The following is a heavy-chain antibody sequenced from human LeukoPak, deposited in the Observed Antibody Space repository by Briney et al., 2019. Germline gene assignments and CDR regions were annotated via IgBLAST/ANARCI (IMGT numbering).Heavy chain of an antibody. D-gene: IGHD6-13*01. Sequence: PGGSLRLSCAASGFTFSSYAMSWVRQAPGKGLEWVSYISTSSSTIDYADSVRGRFTISRDNAKNSLYLQMNSLRAEDTAMYYCARGIATAGYYYYGMDVWGQGTTVTVSS. CDR1: GFTFSSYA. J-gene: IGHJ6*02. CDR3: ARGIATAGYYYYGMDV. CDR2: ISTSSSTI. V-gene: IGHV3-48*01.